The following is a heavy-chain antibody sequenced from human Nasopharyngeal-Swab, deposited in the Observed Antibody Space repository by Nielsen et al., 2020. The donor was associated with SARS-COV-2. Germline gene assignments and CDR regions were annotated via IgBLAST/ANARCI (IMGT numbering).Heavy chain of an antibody. CDR1: GYTLTELS. Sequence: ASVKVSCKVSGYTLTELSMHWVRQAPGKGLEWMGGFDPEDGETIYAQKFQGRVTMNEDTSTDTAYMELSSLRSEDTAVYYCATALTIFGADHYYYYYGMDVWGQGTTVTVSS. V-gene: IGHV1-24*01. J-gene: IGHJ6*02. CDR2: FDPEDGET. D-gene: IGHD3-3*01. CDR3: ATALTIFGADHYYYYYGMDV.